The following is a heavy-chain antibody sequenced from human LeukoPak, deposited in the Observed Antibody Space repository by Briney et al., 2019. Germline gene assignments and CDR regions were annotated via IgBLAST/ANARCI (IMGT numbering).Heavy chain of an antibody. V-gene: IGHV1-2*02. CDR1: GYTFTGYY. CDR2: INPNSGGT. J-gene: IGHJ3*02. Sequence: GASVKVSCKASGYTFTGYYMHWVRQAPRQGLEWMGWINPNSGGTNYAQKFQGRVTMTRDTSISTAYMELSRLRSDDTAVYYCARFPMVYAMDDAFDIWGQGTMVTVSS. D-gene: IGHD2-8*01. CDR3: ARFPMVYAMDDAFDI.